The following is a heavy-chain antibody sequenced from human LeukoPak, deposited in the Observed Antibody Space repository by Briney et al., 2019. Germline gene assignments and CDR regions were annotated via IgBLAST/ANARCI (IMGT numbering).Heavy chain of an antibody. D-gene: IGHD6-19*01. V-gene: IGHV1-69*13. Sequence: EASVKVSCKASGGTFSSYAISWVRQAPGQGLEWMGGIIPIFGTANYAQKFQGRVTITADESTTTGYMEVRSLRSDDTAVYYCARSTESGWRELDSWGQGTLVTVSS. CDR3: ARSTESGWRELDS. J-gene: IGHJ4*02. CDR2: IIPIFGTA. CDR1: GGTFSSYA.